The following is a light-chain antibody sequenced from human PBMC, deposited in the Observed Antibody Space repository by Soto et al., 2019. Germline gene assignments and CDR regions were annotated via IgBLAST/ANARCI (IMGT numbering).Light chain of an antibody. CDR2: EVS. Sequence: QSALTQPASVSGSPGQSITISCTGTSSDVGSNNLVSWYQLHPGKAPKLLIYEVSQRPSGLSNRFSGSKSGNSASLTISGLQAEDEADYFCCSYTGFTTRYVFGSGTKLTVL. CDR3: CSYTGFTTRYV. J-gene: IGLJ1*01. CDR1: SSDVGSNNL. V-gene: IGLV2-23*02.